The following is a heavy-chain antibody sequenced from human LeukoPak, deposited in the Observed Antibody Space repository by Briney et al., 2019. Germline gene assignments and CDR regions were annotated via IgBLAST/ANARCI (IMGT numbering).Heavy chain of an antibody. J-gene: IGHJ4*02. D-gene: IGHD2-2*01. CDR2: ISSNGGST. V-gene: IGHV3-64*01. Sequence: PGGSLRLSCAASGFTFSSYAMHWVRQAPGKGLEYVSAISSNGGSTYYANSSKGRFTISRDNSKNTLYLQMGSLRAEDMAVYYCARDPHCSSTSCYVGPLDYWGQGTLVTVSS. CDR1: GFTFSSYA. CDR3: ARDPHCSSTSCYVGPLDY.